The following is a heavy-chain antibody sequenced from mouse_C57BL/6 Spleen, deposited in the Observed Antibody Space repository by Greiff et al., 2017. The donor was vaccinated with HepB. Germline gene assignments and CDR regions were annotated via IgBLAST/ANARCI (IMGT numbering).Heavy chain of an antibody. CDR2: IDPSDSYT. J-gene: IGHJ4*01. CDR3: ARGSSPHYYAMDY. Sequence: QVQLKQPGAELVMPGASVKLSCKASGYTFTSYWMHWVKQRPGQGLEWIGEIDPSDSYTNYNQKFKGKSTLTVDKSSSTAYMQLSSLTSEDSAVYYCARGSSPHYYAMDYWGQGTSVTVSS. D-gene: IGHD1-1*01. CDR1: GYTFTSYW. V-gene: IGHV1-69*01.